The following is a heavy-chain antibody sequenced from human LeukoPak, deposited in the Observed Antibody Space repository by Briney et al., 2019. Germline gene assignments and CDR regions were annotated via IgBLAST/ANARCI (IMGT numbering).Heavy chain of an antibody. V-gene: IGHV1-24*01. CDR3: RVAFRGWLWIVDFDY. J-gene: IGHJ4*02. D-gene: IGHD1-26*01. CDR2: FDPEDGET. Sequence: ASVKVSCKVSGYTLTELSMHWVRQAPGKGLEWMGGFDPEDGETIYAQKFQGRVTMTEDTSTDTAYMELSSLRSEDTAVYYCRVAFRGWLWIVDFDYWGQGTLVTVSS. CDR1: GYTLTELS.